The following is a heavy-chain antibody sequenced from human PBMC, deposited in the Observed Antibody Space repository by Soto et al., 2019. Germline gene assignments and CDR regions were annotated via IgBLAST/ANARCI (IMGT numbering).Heavy chain of an antibody. CDR2: ISGFNGNT. CDR1: GNALPRHG. V-gene: IGHV1-18*04. J-gene: IGHJ2*01. D-gene: IGHD1-1*01. CDR3: ATTGEDWYLDL. Sequence: QVQLLQSGTEVKKPGASVTVSCKPSGNALPRHGISWVRQAPGQGPEWMGWISGFNGNTVYAQKVQGRVSMTTDTSTNTAYMELRSLTSADTAVYYCATTGEDWYLDLWGRCTLVTVAS.